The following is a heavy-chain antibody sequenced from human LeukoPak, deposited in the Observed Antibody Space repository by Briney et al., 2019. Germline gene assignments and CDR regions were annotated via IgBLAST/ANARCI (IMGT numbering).Heavy chain of an antibody. V-gene: IGHV1-18*01. D-gene: IGHD3-22*01. CDR3: ARDSEYYYDSSGYPPVDY. CDR2: ISDYNGNT. J-gene: IGHJ4*02. Sequence: ASVKVSCKASGYTFTSYGISWVRQAPGQGLEWMGWISDYNGNTNYAQKLQGRVTMTTDTSTSTAYMELRSLRSDDTAVYYCARDSEYYYDSSGYPPVDYWGQGTLVTVSS. CDR1: GYTFTSYG.